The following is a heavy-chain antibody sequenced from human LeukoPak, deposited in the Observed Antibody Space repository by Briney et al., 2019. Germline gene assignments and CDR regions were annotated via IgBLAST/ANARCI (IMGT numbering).Heavy chain of an antibody. Sequence: GGSLRLSCAASGLTFSSYAMSWVRQAPGKGLEWVSAISGSSGHTYYADSVKGRFTISRDNSKNTLYLQMNSLRDEDTAVYYCAKHLGYSSSHMDYWGQGTLVTVSS. CDR3: AKHLGYSSSHMDY. V-gene: IGHV3-23*01. CDR1: GLTFSSYA. D-gene: IGHD6-13*01. J-gene: IGHJ4*02. CDR2: ISGSSGHT.